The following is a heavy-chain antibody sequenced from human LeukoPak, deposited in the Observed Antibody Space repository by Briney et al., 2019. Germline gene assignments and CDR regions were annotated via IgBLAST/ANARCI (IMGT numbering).Heavy chain of an antibody. CDR1: GGSISSYY. CDR2: IYYSGST. CDR3: ARVEVAPARGAFDI. Sequence: SETLSLTCTVSGGSISSYYWSWIRQPPGKGLEWIGYIYYSGSTNYNPSLKSRVTISVDTSKNQFSLKLSSVTAADTAVYYCARVEVAPARGAFDIWAQGTMVTVS. V-gene: IGHV4-59*01. D-gene: IGHD5-12*01. J-gene: IGHJ3*02.